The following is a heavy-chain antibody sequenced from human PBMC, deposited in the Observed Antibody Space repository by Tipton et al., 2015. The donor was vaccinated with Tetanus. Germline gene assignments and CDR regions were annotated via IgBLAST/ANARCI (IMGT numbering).Heavy chain of an antibody. CDR2: ISYSGST. CDR3: ARANNDFPKKGPFDY. D-gene: IGHD3-3*01. J-gene: IGHJ4*02. Sequence: TLSLTCTVSGASISSSRRFDCGWIRQPPGKGLEWIGTISYSGSTSYSPSLKSRVTMSVDTSKNQFSLNLRSVTAADTAVYYCARANNDFPKKGPFDYWGQGTLVTVSS. V-gene: IGHV4-39*07. CDR1: GASISSSRRFD.